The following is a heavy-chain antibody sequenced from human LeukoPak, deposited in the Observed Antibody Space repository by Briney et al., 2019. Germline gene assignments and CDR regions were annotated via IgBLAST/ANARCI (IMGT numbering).Heavy chain of an antibody. V-gene: IGHV4-59*01. D-gene: IGHD3-22*01. Sequence: PSETLSLTCTVSGGSISSYYWSWIRQPPGKGLEWIGFIFYSGTTNYNPSLKSRVTISVDTSKNQFSLKLSSVTAADTAVYYCARGRRSITMIVVVQGSLTYYFDYWGQGTLVTVSS. CDR3: ARGRRSITMIVVVQGSLTYYFDY. J-gene: IGHJ4*02. CDR1: GGSISSYY. CDR2: IFYSGTT.